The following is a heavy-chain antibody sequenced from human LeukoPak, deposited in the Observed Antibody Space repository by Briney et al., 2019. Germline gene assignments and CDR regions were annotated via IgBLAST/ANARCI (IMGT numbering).Heavy chain of an antibody. Sequence: SEILSLTCAVYGGSFSGYYWSWIRQPPGKGLEWIGEINHSGSTNYNPSLKSRVTISVDTSKNQFSLKLSSVTAADTAVYYCARGRGAYSSSWPRGSWFDPWGQGTLVTVSS. CDR3: ARGRGAYSSSWPRGSWFDP. J-gene: IGHJ5*02. D-gene: IGHD6-13*01. CDR2: INHSGST. CDR1: GGSFSGYY. V-gene: IGHV4-34*01.